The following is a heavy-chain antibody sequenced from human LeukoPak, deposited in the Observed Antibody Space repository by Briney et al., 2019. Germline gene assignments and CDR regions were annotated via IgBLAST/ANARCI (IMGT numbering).Heavy chain of an antibody. CDR2: INPNSGGT. V-gene: IGHV1-2*02. Sequence: GASVKVSCKASGYTFTGYYMRWVRQAPGQGLEWMGWINPNSGGTNYAQKFQGRVTMTRDTSISTAYMELSRLRSDDTAVYYCARDPVDSSSSGDWFDPWGQGALVTVSS. CDR1: GYTFTGYY. D-gene: IGHD6-6*01. CDR3: ARDPVDSSSSGDWFDP. J-gene: IGHJ5*02.